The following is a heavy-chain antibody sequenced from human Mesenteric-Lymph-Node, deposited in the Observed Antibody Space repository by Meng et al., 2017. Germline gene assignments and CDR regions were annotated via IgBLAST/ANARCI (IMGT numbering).Heavy chain of an antibody. J-gene: IGHJ4*02. CDR3: TRALYDSSGYSFDY. V-gene: IGHV1-46*03. CDR1: GYTFTSYY. Sequence: QVQLVQSGAEVKKPGASVKVSCKASGYTFTSYYMHWVRQAHGQGLEWMGIINPSGGSTNYAQKFQGRVTMTRDTSTSTVYVELSSLRSEDTAIYYCTRALYDSSGYSFDYWGQGTLVTVSS. CDR2: INPSGGST. D-gene: IGHD3-22*01.